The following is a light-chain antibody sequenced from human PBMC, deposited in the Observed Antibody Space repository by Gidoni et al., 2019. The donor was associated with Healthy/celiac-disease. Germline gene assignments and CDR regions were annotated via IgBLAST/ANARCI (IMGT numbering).Light chain of an antibody. J-gene: IGKJ1*01. V-gene: IGKV4-1*01. CDR3: QQYYSTLTWT. CDR1: QSVLYSSNNKNY. CDR2: WAS. Sequence: DIVMTQSPDSLAVSLDERATINCKSSQSVLYSSNNKNYLAWYQQKPGQPPKLLIYWASTRESGVPDRFSGSGSGTDFTLTISSLQAEDVAVYYCQQYYSTLTWTFXQXTKVEIK.